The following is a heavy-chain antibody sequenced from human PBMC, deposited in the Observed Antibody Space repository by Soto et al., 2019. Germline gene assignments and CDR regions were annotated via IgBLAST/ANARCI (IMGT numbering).Heavy chain of an antibody. Sequence: ASVKVSCKASGYTFTSYAMHWVRQAPGQRLEWMGWINAGNGNTKYSQKFQGRVTITRDTSASTAYMEMSSLRSEDTAVYYCARDRAEGGYYISLGYYYYYMDVWGKGTTVTVSS. CDR1: GYTFTSYA. V-gene: IGHV1-3*01. D-gene: IGHD3-3*01. J-gene: IGHJ6*03. CDR2: INAGNGNT. CDR3: ARDRAEGGYYISLGYYYYYMDV.